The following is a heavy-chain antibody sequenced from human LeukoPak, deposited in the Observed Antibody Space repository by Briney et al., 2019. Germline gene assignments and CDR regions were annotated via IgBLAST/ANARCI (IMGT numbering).Heavy chain of an antibody. Sequence: GGSLRLSCAASGFTFSGYWMSWVRQAPGKGLEWVANIKQDGSEKYYVDSVKGRFTISRDNAKNSLYLQMNSLRAEDTAVYYCARDSSLRYCSGGSCYSGTDYWGQGTLVTVSS. CDR1: GFTFSGYW. V-gene: IGHV3-7*01. J-gene: IGHJ4*02. CDR3: ARDSSLRYCSGGSCYSGTDY. CDR2: IKQDGSEK. D-gene: IGHD2-15*01.